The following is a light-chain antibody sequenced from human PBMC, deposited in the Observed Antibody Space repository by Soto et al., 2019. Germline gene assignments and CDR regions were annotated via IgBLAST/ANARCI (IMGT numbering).Light chain of an antibody. V-gene: IGKV1-33*01. CDR3: QQYDDLPLT. J-gene: IGKJ3*01. CDR1: QDINKF. Sequence: DIQMPQSPSSLSASVGDRVTITCQASQDINKFVNWYQQKPGKAPDLLIYDASNLKTGVPSRFSGSGSGTDLTFTISSLQPEDIATYYCQQYDDLPLTVGPGTKVDF. CDR2: DAS.